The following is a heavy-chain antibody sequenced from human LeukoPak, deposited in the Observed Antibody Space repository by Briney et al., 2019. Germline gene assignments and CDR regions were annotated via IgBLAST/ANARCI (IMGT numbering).Heavy chain of an antibody. CDR3: ARYSGYDPFDY. J-gene: IGHJ4*02. CDR1: GYTFTGYY. D-gene: IGHD5-12*01. Sequence: EASVKVSCKASGYTFTGYYMHWVRQAPGQGLKWMGWINPNSGGTNYAQKFQGRVTMTRDTSISTAYMELSRLRSDDTAVYYCARYSGYDPFDYWGQGTLVTVSS. V-gene: IGHV1-2*02. CDR2: INPNSGGT.